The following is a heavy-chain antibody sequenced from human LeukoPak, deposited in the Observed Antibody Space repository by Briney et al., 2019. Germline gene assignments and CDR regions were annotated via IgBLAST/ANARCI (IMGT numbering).Heavy chain of an antibody. Sequence: GGSLRLSCVASGFTFDDYAMHWVRQVPGKGLEWVSLISGDGDYADSVKGRFTISRDNSKNSLYLQMNSLRTEDTALYYCVKSVTAAGHFDYWGRGTLVTVSS. CDR3: VKSVTAAGHFDY. J-gene: IGHJ4*02. D-gene: IGHD6-13*01. CDR2: ISGDG. V-gene: IGHV3-43*02. CDR1: GFTFDDYA.